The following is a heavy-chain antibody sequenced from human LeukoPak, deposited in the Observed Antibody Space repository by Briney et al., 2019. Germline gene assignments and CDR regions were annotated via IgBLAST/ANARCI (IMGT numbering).Heavy chain of an antibody. CDR2: IYYSGST. Sequence: SETLSLTCTVSGGSISSYYWSWIRQPPGKGLEWIVYIYYSGSTNYNPSLKSRVTTSVDTSKNQFSLKLSSVTAADTAVYYCARGLGELSLYGDPASWGQGTLVTVSS. D-gene: IGHD3-16*02. V-gene: IGHV4-59*01. CDR1: GGSISSYY. CDR3: ARGLGELSLYGDPAS. J-gene: IGHJ4*02.